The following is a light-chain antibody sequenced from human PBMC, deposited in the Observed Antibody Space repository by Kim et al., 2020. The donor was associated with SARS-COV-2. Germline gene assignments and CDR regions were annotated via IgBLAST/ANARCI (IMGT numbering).Light chain of an antibody. Sequence: GQWVTSSGSGSSSNIGSNIVNWFQQLPGTAPQLLIYTNTKRPSGVPDRFSGSKSGTSASLAISGLQSEDEADYYCASWDDRLNGMVFGGGTQLTVL. CDR1: SSNIGSNI. CDR2: TNT. V-gene: IGLV1-44*01. CDR3: ASWDDRLNGMV. J-gene: IGLJ3*02.